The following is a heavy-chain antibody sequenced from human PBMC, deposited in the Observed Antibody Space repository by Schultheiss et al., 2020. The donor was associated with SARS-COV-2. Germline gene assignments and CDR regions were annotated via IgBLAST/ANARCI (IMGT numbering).Heavy chain of an antibody. J-gene: IGHJ4*02. V-gene: IGHV4-34*01. Sequence: SETLSLTCAVYGGSFSGYYWSWIRQPPGKGLEWIGYLYNSGSTNYNPSLKSRVTISVDTSKNQFSLKLSSVTAADTAVYYCARRDSSGSRPDFDYWGQGTLVTVSS. CDR2: LYNSGST. D-gene: IGHD6-19*01. CDR1: GGSFSGYY. CDR3: ARRDSSGSRPDFDY.